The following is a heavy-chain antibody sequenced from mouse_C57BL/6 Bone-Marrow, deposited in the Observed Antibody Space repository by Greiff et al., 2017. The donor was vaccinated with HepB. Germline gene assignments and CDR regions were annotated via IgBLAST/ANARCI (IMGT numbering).Heavy chain of an antibody. J-gene: IGHJ1*03. Sequence: EVKLVESEGGLVQPGSSMKLSCTASGFTFSDYYMAWVRQVPEKGLEWVANINYDGSSTYYLDSLKSRFIISRDNAKNILYLQMSSLKSEDTATYYCARVGAYYSNYRYFDVWGTGTTVTVSS. CDR1: GFTFSDYY. CDR3: ARVGAYYSNYRYFDV. CDR2: INYDGSST. D-gene: IGHD2-5*01. V-gene: IGHV5-16*01.